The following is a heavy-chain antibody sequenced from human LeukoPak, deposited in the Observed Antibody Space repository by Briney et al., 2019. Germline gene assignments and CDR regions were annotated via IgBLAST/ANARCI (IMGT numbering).Heavy chain of an antibody. CDR3: ARQEVGSYGLDY. V-gene: IGHV4-39*01. D-gene: IGHD1-26*01. CDR1: GGSIRSSSYY. Sequence: MSSETLSLTCTVSGGSIRSSSYYWGWIRQPPGKGLEWIGSIYYSGSTYYNPSLKSRVTISVDTSKNQFSLKLSSVTAADTAVYYCARQEVGSYGLDYWGQGTLVTVSS. CDR2: IYYSGST. J-gene: IGHJ4*02.